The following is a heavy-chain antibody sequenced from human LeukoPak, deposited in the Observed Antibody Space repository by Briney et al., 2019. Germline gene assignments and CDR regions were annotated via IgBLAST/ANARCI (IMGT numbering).Heavy chain of an antibody. D-gene: IGHD2-2*01. CDR3: AREDIVVVPPARPLRP. CDR1: GYTFTSHD. J-gene: IGHJ5*02. V-gene: IGHV1-8*01. CDR2: MNPNSGNT. Sequence: ASVKVSCKASGYTFTSHDINWVRQATGQGLEWMGWMNPNSGNTGYAQKFRGRVTMTRDTSISTAYMKLSSLRSEDTAVYYCAREDIVVVPPARPLRPWGQGTLVTVSS.